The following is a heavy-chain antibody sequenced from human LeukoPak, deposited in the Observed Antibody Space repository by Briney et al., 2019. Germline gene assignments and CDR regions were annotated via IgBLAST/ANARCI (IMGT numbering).Heavy chain of an antibody. V-gene: IGHV4-59*01. J-gene: IGHJ4*02. Sequence: PGGSLRLSCSASGFTFITYAMHWVRQAPGKGLEWIGYIYYSGSTNYNPSLKSRVTISVDTSKNQFSLKLSSVTAADTAVYYCASVDTAMVDWGQGTLVTVSS. CDR2: IYYSGST. CDR3: ASVDTAMVD. CDR1: GFTFITYA. D-gene: IGHD5-18*01.